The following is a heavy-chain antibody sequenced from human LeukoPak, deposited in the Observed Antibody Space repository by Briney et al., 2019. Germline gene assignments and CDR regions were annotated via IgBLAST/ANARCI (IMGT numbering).Heavy chain of an antibody. D-gene: IGHD7-27*01. Sequence: SQTLSLTCTLSGDIVSSNSGAWHWIRQSPSRGLEWLGRTYYRSKWYNDYEESVKSRITINPDTSMNQFSLQLNSVTPEDTAMYYRARRRTTGDFDYGGQGTLVTVSS. CDR3: ARRRTTGDFDY. CDR1: GDIVSSNSGA. J-gene: IGHJ4*02. V-gene: IGHV6-1*01. CDR2: TYYRSKWYN.